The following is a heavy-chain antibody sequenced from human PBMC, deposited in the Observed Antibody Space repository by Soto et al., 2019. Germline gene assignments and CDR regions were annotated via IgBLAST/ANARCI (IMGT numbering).Heavy chain of an antibody. Sequence: ASVKVSCKASGYTFTSYGISWVRQAPGQGLEWMGWISAYNGNTNYAQKLQGRVTMTTDTSTSTAYMELRSLRSDDTAVYYCARTDRVVVAAKTFGRFDPWGQGTLVTVSS. CDR3: ARTDRVVVAAKTFGRFDP. D-gene: IGHD2-15*01. CDR1: GYTFTSYG. J-gene: IGHJ5*02. V-gene: IGHV1-18*01. CDR2: ISAYNGNT.